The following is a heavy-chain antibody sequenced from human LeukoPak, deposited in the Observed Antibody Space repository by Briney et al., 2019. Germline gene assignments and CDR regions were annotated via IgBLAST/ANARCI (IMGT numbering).Heavy chain of an antibody. Sequence: PSETLSLTCTVSVGSFSSSRYYWGWIRQPPGKGLEWIGSIYSSGSTYYNPSLKSRVTIPVDTSKNQFSLKLSSVTAADTAVYYCARQGRLLLQYYFDYWGQGTLVTVSS. CDR3: ARQGRLLLQYYFDY. CDR2: IYSSGST. V-gene: IGHV4-39*01. D-gene: IGHD3-22*01. CDR1: VGSFSSSRYY. J-gene: IGHJ4*02.